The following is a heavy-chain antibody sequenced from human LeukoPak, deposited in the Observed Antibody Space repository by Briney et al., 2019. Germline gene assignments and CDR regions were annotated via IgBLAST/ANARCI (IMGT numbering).Heavy chain of an antibody. CDR2: INSGGSGT. CDR1: GFTLSSYW. V-gene: IGHV3-74*01. CDR3: GRDYFGSVDY. Sequence: GETLRLSCAASGFTLSSYWMQWVRQVPGKGLVWVSRINSGGSGTTYADSVKGRFTTSRNNDKNTLYLQMNSLSAEDTAVYYCGRDYFGSVDYWGQGTLVTVSA. J-gene: IGHJ4*02. D-gene: IGHD2/OR15-2a*01.